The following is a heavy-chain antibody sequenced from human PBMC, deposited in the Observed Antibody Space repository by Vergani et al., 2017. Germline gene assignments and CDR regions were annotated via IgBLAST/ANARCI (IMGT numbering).Heavy chain of an antibody. CDR2: IYPGDSDT. CDR1: GYSFTSYW. D-gene: IGHD2-2*01. J-gene: IGHJ6*02. CDR3: ARRGIYCSSTSCYGGDYYYGMDV. Sequence: EVQLVQSGAEVKKPGESLKISCKGSGYSFTSYWIGWVRQMPGKGLEWMGIIYPGDSDTRYSPSFQGQVTISADKSISTAYLQWSSLKASDTAMYYCARRGIYCSSTSCYGGDYYYGMDVWGQGTTVTVSS. V-gene: IGHV5-51*01.